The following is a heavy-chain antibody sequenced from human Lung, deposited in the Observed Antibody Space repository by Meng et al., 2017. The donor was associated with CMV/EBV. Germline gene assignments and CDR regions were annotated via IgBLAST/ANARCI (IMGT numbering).Heavy chain of an antibody. CDR1: GGSISSYY. CDR2: IYTSGST. CDR3: ARGSRDEAFQH. Sequence: APLQGAGPGLVKPSAHLSLRCTFSGGSISSYYRSWSRQPAGKGLEWIGRIYTSGSTNYNPSLKSRVTMSVDTSKNQFSLKLSSVTAADTAVYYCARGSRDEAFQHWGQGTLVTVSS. J-gene: IGHJ1*01. D-gene: IGHD5-24*01. V-gene: IGHV4-4*07.